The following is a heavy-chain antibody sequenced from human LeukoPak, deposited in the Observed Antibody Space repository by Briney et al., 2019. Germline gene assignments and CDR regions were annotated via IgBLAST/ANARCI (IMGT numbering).Heavy chain of an antibody. CDR3: AGSETGYSRTGDY. V-gene: IGHV3-21*01. CDR2: ISTRSSYI. Sequence: PCRSLRLSCAASGFTFSRYYMSWVRQAPGKGLEWVSSISTRSSYIYYADSVKGRFTISRDNAKNSLYLQMNSLRAEDTAVYYCAGSETGYSRTGDYWGQGTLVTVSS. D-gene: IGHD6-13*01. J-gene: IGHJ4*02. CDR1: GFTFSRYY.